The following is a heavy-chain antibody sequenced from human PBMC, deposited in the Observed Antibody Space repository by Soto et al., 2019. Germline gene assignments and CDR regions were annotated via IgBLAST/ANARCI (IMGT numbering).Heavy chain of an antibody. V-gene: IGHV3-21*04. J-gene: IGHJ5*02. CDR2: ISSSSSYI. Sequence: PWGSLRLSCAASGFTFSSYSINWVRQAPGKGLEWVSSISSSSSYIYYADSVKGRFSISRDNSKNTLYLQMNTLTAEDTAVYYCASSQLPSSWFGPWAREVWSPSPQ. CDR1: GFTFSSYS. D-gene: IGHD2-21*01. CDR3: ASSQLPSSWFGP.